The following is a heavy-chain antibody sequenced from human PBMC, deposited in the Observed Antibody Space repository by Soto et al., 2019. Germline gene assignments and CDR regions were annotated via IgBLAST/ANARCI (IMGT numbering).Heavy chain of an antibody. CDR3: VRGRGIAAGGISGY. D-gene: IGHD6-13*01. CDR2: INWNGGLT. V-gene: IGHV3-20*04. Sequence: EVQLVASGGGVLRPGGSLRLSCAASGFTFDDYGMSWVRQAPGKRLEWVSGINWNGGLTGYADSVRGRFTISRDNAKNSLYLQMNSLRADDSALYYCVRGRGIAAGGISGYWGQGTLVTVSS. CDR1: GFTFDDYG. J-gene: IGHJ1*01.